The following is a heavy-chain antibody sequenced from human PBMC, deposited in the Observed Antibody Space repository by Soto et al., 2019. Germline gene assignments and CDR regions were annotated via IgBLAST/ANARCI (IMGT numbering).Heavy chain of an antibody. V-gene: IGHV3-30*18. CDR3: AKDLRLIYYFDY. J-gene: IGHJ4*02. Sequence: PGGSLRLSCAASGFTFSSYGMHWVRQAPGKGLEWVAVISYDGSNKYYADSVKGRFTISRDNSKNTLYLQMNSLRAEDTAVYYCAKDLRLIYYFDYWGQGTLVTVSS. CDR2: ISYDGSNK. D-gene: IGHD3-3*02. CDR1: GFTFSSYG.